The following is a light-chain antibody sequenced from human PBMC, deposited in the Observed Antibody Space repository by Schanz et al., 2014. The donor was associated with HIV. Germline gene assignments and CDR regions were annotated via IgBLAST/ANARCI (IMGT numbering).Light chain of an antibody. Sequence: QSVLTQPPSASGTPGQRVTISCSGSSSNIGSNYVYWYQQLPGTAPKLLIYRNNQRPSGVPDRFSGSKSGTSASLAISGLRSEDEADYYCSSYAGSGNLGVFGGGTKLTVL. CDR1: SSNIGSNY. CDR3: SSYAGSGNLGV. J-gene: IGLJ2*01. V-gene: IGLV1-47*01. CDR2: RNN.